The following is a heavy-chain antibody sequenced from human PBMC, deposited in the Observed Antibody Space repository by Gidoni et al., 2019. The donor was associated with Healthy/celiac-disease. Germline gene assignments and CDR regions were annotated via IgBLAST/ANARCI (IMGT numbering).Heavy chain of an antibody. Sequence: QVQLVQSGAEVKKPGSSVKVSCKASGGTFSSYAISWVRQAPGQGLEWMGGIIPIFGTANYAQKFQGRVTITADESTSTAYMELSSLRSEDTAVYYCASYCSSTSCYEDYYGMDVWGQGTTVTVSS. J-gene: IGHJ6*02. D-gene: IGHD2-2*01. CDR3: ASYCSSTSCYEDYYGMDV. CDR2: IIPIFGTA. V-gene: IGHV1-69*12. CDR1: GGTFSSYA.